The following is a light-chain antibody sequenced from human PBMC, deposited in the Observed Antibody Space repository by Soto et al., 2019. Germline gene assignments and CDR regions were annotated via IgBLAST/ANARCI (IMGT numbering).Light chain of an antibody. CDR1: QSVTSNY. CDR2: GAS. J-gene: IGKJ1*01. Sequence: EIVLTQSPGTLSLSPGERATLSCRASQSVTSNYLAWYQQKPGQAPRPLIFGASSRATGIPDKFSGSGSGTDFTLTISRLEPDDFAVYYCQHYASPSWTFGQGTKVEIK. V-gene: IGKV3-20*01. CDR3: QHYASPSWT.